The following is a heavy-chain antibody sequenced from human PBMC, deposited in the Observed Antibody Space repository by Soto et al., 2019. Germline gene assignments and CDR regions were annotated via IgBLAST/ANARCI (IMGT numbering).Heavy chain of an antibody. V-gene: IGHV3-23*01. CDR1: GFTFSTYA. CDR2: ISASGDAP. J-gene: IGHJ4*02. Sequence: EVQLLESGGNLVQPGGSLRLSCAASGFTFSTYAMSWVRQAPGQGLEWVSAISASGDAPYYPDSVKGRFTISRDNSKNTVYLQMISLRAKDTAVYYCAKPTAWELREGASCYVDYWGQGILVTVSS. CDR3: AKPTAWELREGASCYVDY. D-gene: IGHD1-26*01.